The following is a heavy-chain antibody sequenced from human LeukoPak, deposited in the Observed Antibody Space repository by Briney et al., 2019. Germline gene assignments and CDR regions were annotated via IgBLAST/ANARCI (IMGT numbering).Heavy chain of an antibody. CDR3: AAQYTGRPNDAFDI. CDR2: ISTYNGNT. J-gene: IGHJ3*02. V-gene: IGHV1-18*01. Sequence: ASVKVSCKASGYNFILHGISWVRQAPGQGLEWMGWISTYNGNTNYAQKLQGRVTMTTDTSTSTAYMELRSLRSDDTAVYYCAAQYTGRPNDAFDIWGQGTMVTVSS. D-gene: IGHD1-26*01. CDR1: GYNFILHG.